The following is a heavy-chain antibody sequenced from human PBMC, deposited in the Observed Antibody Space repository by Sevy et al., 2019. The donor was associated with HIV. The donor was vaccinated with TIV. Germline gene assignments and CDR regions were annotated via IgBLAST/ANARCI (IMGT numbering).Heavy chain of an antibody. CDR3: VRGRATGFIMFHFEY. D-gene: IGHD3-10*02. V-gene: IGHV1-18*01. J-gene: IGHJ4*02. CDR2: INPYDRDT. CDR1: GYIFSNYE. Sequence: ASVKVSCKTSGYIFSNYEINWVSQAPGQGLEWMGWINPYDRDTTYTQKFRGRVRMSTHTSTRTAYMELSGLTSADAGVYYCVRGRATGFIMFHFEYWAEGTLVPVSS.